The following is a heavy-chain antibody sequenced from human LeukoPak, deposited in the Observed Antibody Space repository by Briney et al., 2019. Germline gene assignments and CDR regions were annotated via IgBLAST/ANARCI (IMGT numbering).Heavy chain of an antibody. V-gene: IGHV3-66*01. CDR2: IYSDGDT. D-gene: IGHD1-26*01. Sequence: GGSLRLSCAASGFTISFNYMTWVRQAPGKGLEWVSVIYSDGDTDYADSVKGRFIISRDNSKNTLYLQMNSLRAEDTAVYYCARDVRATVYWGQGTLVTVSS. CDR1: GFTISFNY. J-gene: IGHJ4*02. CDR3: ARDVRATVY.